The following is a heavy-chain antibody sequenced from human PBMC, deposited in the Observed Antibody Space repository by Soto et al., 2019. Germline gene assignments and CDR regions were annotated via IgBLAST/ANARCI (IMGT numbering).Heavy chain of an antibody. CDR2: INHSGST. V-gene: IGHV4-34*01. CDR1: GGSFSGYY. D-gene: IGHD3-9*01. CDR3: ARGRGNTGDILTGYYNWFDP. Sequence: QVQLQQWGAGLLKPSETLSLTCAVYGGSFSGYYWSWIRQPPGKGLEWIGEINHSGSTNYNPSLKSRVTISVDTSKNQFSLKLGSVTAEDTAVYYCARGRGNTGDILTGYYNWFDPWGQGTLVTVSS. J-gene: IGHJ5*02.